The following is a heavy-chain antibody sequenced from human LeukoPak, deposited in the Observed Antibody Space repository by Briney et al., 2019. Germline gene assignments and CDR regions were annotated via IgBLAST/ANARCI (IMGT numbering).Heavy chain of an antibody. J-gene: IGHJ4*02. V-gene: IGHV5-51*01. CDR2: IYPGGSET. D-gene: IGHD5-24*01. CDR3: ARASRDGYNQNFDY. Sequence: GASLQISCKGLGYSFSSYWNAWVRQRPGKGLEWRGIIYPGGSETRYGPSFQGQVTISADSSTSTAYLQWSSLRASDTAMYYCARASRDGYNQNFDYWGQGTLVTVSS. CDR1: GYSFSSYW.